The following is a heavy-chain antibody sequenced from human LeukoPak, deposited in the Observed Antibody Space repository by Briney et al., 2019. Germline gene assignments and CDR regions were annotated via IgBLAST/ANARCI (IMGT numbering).Heavy chain of an antibody. V-gene: IGHV3-21*01. CDR1: GFTFSSYS. CDR2: ISSSSSYI. CDR3: ARDRGTDYGDFFFDY. J-gene: IGHJ4*02. Sequence: GGSLGLSCAASGFTFSSYSMKWVRQAPGKGLEWVSSISSSSSYIYYADSVKGRFTISRDNAKNSLYLQMNSLRAEDTAVYYCARDRGTDYGDFFFDYWGQGTLVTVSS. D-gene: IGHD4-17*01.